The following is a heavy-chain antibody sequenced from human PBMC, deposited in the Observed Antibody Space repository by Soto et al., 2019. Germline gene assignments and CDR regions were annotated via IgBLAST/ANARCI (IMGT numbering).Heavy chain of an antibody. CDR3: ARKIVVVPAAYPTYYYYYGMDV. CDR2: IIPIFGTA. Sequence: SVNVSCKAAGGTFSSYAISWVRQAPGQGLEWMGGIIPIFGTANYAQKFQGRVTITADESTSTAYMELSSLRSEDTAVYYCARKIVVVPAAYPTYYYYYGMDVWGQGTTVTVSS. V-gene: IGHV1-69*13. CDR1: GGTFSSYA. J-gene: IGHJ6*02. D-gene: IGHD2-2*01.